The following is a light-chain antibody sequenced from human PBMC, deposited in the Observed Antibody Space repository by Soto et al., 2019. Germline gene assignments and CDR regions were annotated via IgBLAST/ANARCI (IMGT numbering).Light chain of an antibody. Sequence: EIVLTQSPAALYVSPGETATLSCRASQSLSSNVAWYQQRPRQAPRLLIYATSSRASDVPARFSGTGSGTEFTLTIASLQSEDFAIYYCQQYNHWPRMLSFGGGTKVDI. V-gene: IGKV3-15*01. J-gene: IGKJ4*01. CDR3: QQYNHWPRMLS. CDR1: QSLSSN. CDR2: ATS.